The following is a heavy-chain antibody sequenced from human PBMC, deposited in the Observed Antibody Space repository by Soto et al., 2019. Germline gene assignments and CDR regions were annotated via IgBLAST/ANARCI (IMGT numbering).Heavy chain of an antibody. V-gene: IGHV3-33*01. CDR3: ARESGDGMDV. J-gene: IGHJ6*02. CDR2: IWYDGSNK. CDR1: GFTFSSYG. D-gene: IGHD3-10*01. Sequence: QVQLVESGGGVVQPGRSLRLSCAASGFTFSSYGMHWVRQAPGKGLEWVAVIWYDGSNKYYADSVKGRFTISRDNSKNQLYLQMNGVRAEDTGVYYCARESGDGMDVWGQGTTVTVSS.